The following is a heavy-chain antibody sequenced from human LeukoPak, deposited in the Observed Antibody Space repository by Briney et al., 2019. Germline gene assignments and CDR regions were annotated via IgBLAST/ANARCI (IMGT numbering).Heavy chain of an antibody. V-gene: IGHV3-23*01. Sequence: GGSLRLSCAASGFTFSSCAMTWVRQAPGKGLEWVSTVSGSGGSTYYADSVKGRFTISRDNSRNTLFLQMNSLRAEDTAVYYCANVWGYTTGYKYYYYGVDVWGQGTTVTVSS. J-gene: IGHJ6*02. CDR1: GFTFSSCA. D-gene: IGHD2-8*02. CDR2: VSGSGGST. CDR3: ANVWGYTTGYKYYYYGVDV.